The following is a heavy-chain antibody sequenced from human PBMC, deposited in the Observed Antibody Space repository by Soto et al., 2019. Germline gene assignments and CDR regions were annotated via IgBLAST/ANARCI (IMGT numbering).Heavy chain of an antibody. CDR1: GFTFSSYG. J-gene: IGHJ4*02. V-gene: IGHV3-30*18. CDR3: AKDKGGYDFWTSSYFDY. CDR2: ISYDGSNK. Sequence: PGGSLRLSCAASGFTFSSYGMHWVRQAPGKGLEWVAVISYDGSNKYYADSVKGRFTISRDNSKNTLYLKMNSLRAEDTAVYYCAKDKGGYDFWTSSYFDYWGQGTLVTVS. D-gene: IGHD3-3*01.